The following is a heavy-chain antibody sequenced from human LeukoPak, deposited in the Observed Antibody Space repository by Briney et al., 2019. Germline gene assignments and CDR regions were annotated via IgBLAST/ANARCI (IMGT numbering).Heavy chain of an antibody. Sequence: ASVKVSCKASGYTFTSYGISWVRQAPGQGLEWMGWISAYNGNTNYAQKLQGRVTMTTDTSTSTVYMELSSLRSEDTAVYYCARDKVAAAGKGIDYWGQGTLVTVSS. CDR2: ISAYNGNT. CDR3: ARDKVAAAGKGIDY. J-gene: IGHJ4*02. CDR1: GYTFTSYG. V-gene: IGHV1-18*01. D-gene: IGHD6-13*01.